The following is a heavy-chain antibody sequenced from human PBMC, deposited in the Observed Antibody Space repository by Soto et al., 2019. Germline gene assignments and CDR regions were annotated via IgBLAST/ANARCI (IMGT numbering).Heavy chain of an antibody. CDR3: ATKGNGIYYFDY. J-gene: IGHJ4*02. D-gene: IGHD1-1*01. CDR1: GYSISSDDW. V-gene: IGHV4-28*01. Sequence: SETLSLTCTVSGYSISSDDWWVWIRQSPGKGLEWIGYIHHSGSTYYNPSLKSRLTMSVDTSKNQFSLELSSVTAVDTAVYYCATKGNGIYYFDYWGQGTLVTVSS. CDR2: IHHSGST.